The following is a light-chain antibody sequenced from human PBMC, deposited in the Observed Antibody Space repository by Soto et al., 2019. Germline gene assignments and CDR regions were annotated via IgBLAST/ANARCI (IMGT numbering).Light chain of an antibody. V-gene: IGKV3-11*01. CDR1: QSISNC. CDR2: DAS. J-gene: IGKJ5*01. Sequence: EILLTQSPVTLSLSPGQGAALSCGASQSISNCLAWYQQKTGKATRLLIYDASNRATGTPARFSGSGSGKDFTLTISSLEPEDFAVYYCQQRSNWPHSITFGQGTRLEIK. CDR3: QQRSNWPHSIT.